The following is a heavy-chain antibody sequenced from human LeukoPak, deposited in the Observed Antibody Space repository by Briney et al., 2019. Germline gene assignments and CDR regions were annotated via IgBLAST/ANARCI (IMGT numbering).Heavy chain of an antibody. D-gene: IGHD2-15*01. J-gene: IGHJ4*02. CDR3: PRILLAYYFDY. CDR1: GFTFSNAW. Sequence: PGGSLRLSCAASGFTFSNAWMNWVRQAPGKGLEWVGRIKSKTDGGTTDYAAPVKGRFTISRDDSKNTLYLQMNSLKTEDTAVYYCPRILLAYYFDYWGQGTLVTVSS. V-gene: IGHV3-15*07. CDR2: IKSKTDGGTT.